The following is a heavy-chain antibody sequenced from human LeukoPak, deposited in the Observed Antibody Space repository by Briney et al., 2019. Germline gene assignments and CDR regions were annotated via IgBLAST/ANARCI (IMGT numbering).Heavy chain of an antibody. V-gene: IGHV1-69*01. Sequence: GASVKVSCKASGGTFSSYAISGGRQAPGQGLEWMGGIIPIFGTANYAQKFQGRVTITADESTSTAYMELSSLRPENTAVYYCASGYSYGYSYSYMDVWGKGTTVTVSS. J-gene: IGHJ6*03. D-gene: IGHD5-18*01. CDR1: GGTFSSYA. CDR2: IIPIFGTA. CDR3: ASGYSYGYSYSYMDV.